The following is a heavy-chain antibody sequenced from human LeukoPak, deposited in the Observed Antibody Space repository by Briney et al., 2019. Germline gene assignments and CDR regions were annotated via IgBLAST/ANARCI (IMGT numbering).Heavy chain of an antibody. Sequence: GGTLRLSCAASGFTFSNFAMSWVRQAPGKGLEWVSTIRASGANTYYADSVKGRFTISRDNSKSTLYLQMNSLRVEDTAVYYCAKGILVSPGKVYFDYWGQGTLVTVSS. CDR1: GFTFSNFA. D-gene: IGHD2-2*01. CDR2: IRASGANT. J-gene: IGHJ4*02. V-gene: IGHV3-23*01. CDR3: AKGILVSPGKVYFDY.